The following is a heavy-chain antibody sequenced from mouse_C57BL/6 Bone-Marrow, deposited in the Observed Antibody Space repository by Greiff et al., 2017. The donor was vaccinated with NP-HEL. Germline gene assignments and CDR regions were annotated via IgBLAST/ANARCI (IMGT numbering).Heavy chain of an antibody. Sequence: VQLQQSGPELVKPGASVKISCKASGYSFTGYYMNWVKQSPEKSLEWIGEINPSTGGTTYNQKFKAKATLTVDKSSSTAYMQLKSLTSDDSAVYYCADGRAPYYYAMDYWGQGTSVTVSS. D-gene: IGHD1-1*01. CDR1: GYSFTGYY. J-gene: IGHJ4*01. CDR2: INPSTGGT. V-gene: IGHV1-42*01. CDR3: ADGRAPYYYAMDY.